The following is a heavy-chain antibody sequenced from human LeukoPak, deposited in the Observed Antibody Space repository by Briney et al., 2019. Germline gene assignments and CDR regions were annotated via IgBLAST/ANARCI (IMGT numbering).Heavy chain of an antibody. CDR3: ANRGNTVTTLDY. CDR1: GFTFSSYE. D-gene: IGHD4-17*01. Sequence: GGSLRLSCAASGFTFSSYEMNWVRQAPGKGLEWVSGISPSGGTIYYADSVKGRFTVSRDNSRNTLYLQMNSLRAEDTAVYYCANRGNTVTTLDYWGQGTLVTVSS. CDR2: ISPSGGTI. V-gene: IGHV3-23*01. J-gene: IGHJ4*02.